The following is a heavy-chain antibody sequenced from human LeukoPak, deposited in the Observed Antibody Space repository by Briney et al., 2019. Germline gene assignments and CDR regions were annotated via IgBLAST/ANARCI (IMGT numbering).Heavy chain of an antibody. V-gene: IGHV4-59*01. J-gene: IGHJ5*02. Sequence: PSETLSLTCTVSGDSIRSYYWSWLPQPRGEGLEWFGYIYYSGSTNYNPSLKSRVTISVDTSKNQFSLKLSSVTAADTAVYYCARETRGYSYGTGGWFDPWGQGTLVTVSS. CDR3: ARETRGYSYGTGGWFDP. D-gene: IGHD5-18*01. CDR1: GDSIRSYY. CDR2: IYYSGST.